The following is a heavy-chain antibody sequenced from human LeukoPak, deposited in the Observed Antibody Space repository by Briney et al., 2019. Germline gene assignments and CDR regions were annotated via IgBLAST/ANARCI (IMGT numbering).Heavy chain of an antibody. J-gene: IGHJ4*02. CDR1: GYTFTSYG. V-gene: IGHV1-18*01. CDR2: ISVYNGNT. Sequence: ASVKVSCKASGYTFTSYGISWVRQAPGQGLEWMGWISVYNGNTNYAQKLQGRVTMTTDTSTSTAYMELRSLRSDDTAVYYCARDIRVVVPAAVDYWGQGTLVTVSS. D-gene: IGHD2-2*01. CDR3: ARDIRVVVPAAVDY.